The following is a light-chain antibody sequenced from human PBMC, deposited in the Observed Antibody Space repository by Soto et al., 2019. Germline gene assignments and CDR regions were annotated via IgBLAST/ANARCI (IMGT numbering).Light chain of an antibody. CDR3: SSDTISGTLVV. CDR2: EVS. Sequence: QSALTQPASVSGSPGQSITISCTGTSSDVGGYNYVSWYQEHPGKAPKLMIYEVSNRPSGVSNRFSGSKSGNTASLTISGLQAEDESDYYCSSDTISGTLVVFGGGTKLTVL. CDR1: SSDVGGYNY. J-gene: IGLJ2*01. V-gene: IGLV2-14*01.